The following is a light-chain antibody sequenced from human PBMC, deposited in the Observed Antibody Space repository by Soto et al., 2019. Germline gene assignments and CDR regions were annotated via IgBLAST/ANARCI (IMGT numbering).Light chain of an antibody. V-gene: IGLV2-14*03. J-gene: IGLJ1*01. CDR3: SSYTTSSTPWV. CDR1: SSDVGGYNY. Sequence: QSVLTQPTSVSGSPGQSITISCTGTSSDVGGYNYVSWYQHHPGKAPKLMICNVSDRPSGVSNRFSGSKSGNTASLTISGFHAEDEADYYCSSYTTSSTPWVFGTGTKVTVL. CDR2: NVS.